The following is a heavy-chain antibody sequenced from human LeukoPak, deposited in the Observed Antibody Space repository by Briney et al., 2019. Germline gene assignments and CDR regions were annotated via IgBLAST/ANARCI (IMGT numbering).Heavy chain of an antibody. CDR3: AKEGRIAAGTGDYFDY. D-gene: IGHD6-13*01. J-gene: IGHJ4*02. V-gene: IGHV3-23*01. Sequence: PGGSLRLSCAASGFTFSSYDMSWVRQAPGKGLEGVSGISANGDTTKYADSVKGRFTISRDNSKNRVFVQMNSLRADDTAVYYCAKEGRIAAGTGDYFDYWGQGTLVTVSS. CDR1: GFTFSSYD. CDR2: ISANGDTT.